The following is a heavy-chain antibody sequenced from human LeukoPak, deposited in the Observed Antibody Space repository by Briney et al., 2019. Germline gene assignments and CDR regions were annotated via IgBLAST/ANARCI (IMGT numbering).Heavy chain of an antibody. CDR1: GFTFSSYA. Sequence: GGSLRLSCAATGFTFSSYAMSWVRHAPGKGLDWVSTIRGSGGSTYYADTVKGRFTISRDNSKNTLYLQMNSLRAEDTAVYYCAKERYGDYGSLDYWGQGALVTVSS. CDR3: AKERYGDYGSLDY. CDR2: IRGSGGST. D-gene: IGHD4-17*01. J-gene: IGHJ4*02. V-gene: IGHV3-23*01.